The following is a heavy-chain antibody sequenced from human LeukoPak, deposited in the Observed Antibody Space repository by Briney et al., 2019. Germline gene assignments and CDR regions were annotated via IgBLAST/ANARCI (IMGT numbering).Heavy chain of an antibody. CDR1: GGPFSGYY. Sequence: KPSETLSLTCAVYGGPFSGYYWSWIRQSPGKDLEWSGEINHSGSTNYNPSLKSRVTISVDMSKNQFSLRLTSVTAADTAVYFCARQGGYGGNGVDYYMDVWGKGTPVTVSS. J-gene: IGHJ6*03. V-gene: IGHV4-34*01. D-gene: IGHD4-23*01. CDR2: INHSGST. CDR3: ARQGGYGGNGVDYYMDV.